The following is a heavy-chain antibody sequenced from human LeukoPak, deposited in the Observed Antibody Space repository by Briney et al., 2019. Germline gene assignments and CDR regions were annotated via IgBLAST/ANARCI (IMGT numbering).Heavy chain of an antibody. Sequence: PGGSLRLSCAASGFTFSSYAMSWVRQAPGKGLEWVSGLSGSGGSTYYSDSVKGRFTISRDNSKNTLYVQMNSLRAEDTAVYYCARGGDYGDYTYYYYYMDVWGKGTTVTVSS. J-gene: IGHJ6*03. CDR3: ARGGDYGDYTYYYYYMDV. D-gene: IGHD4-17*01. CDR2: LSGSGGST. V-gene: IGHV3-23*01. CDR1: GFTFSSYA.